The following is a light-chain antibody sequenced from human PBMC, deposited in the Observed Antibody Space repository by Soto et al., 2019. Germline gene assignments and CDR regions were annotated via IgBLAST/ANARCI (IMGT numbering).Light chain of an antibody. CDR2: DAS. Sequence: DIQLTQSPSFLSASVGDRVTITCRASQTVSSYLVWYQQKPVKAPKVLITDASTLKSGFLSRFSGSGFGTEFTQTIRGLQPEDVATYYCRQLNNFVNFCHGTKV. CDR3: RQLNNFVN. V-gene: IGKV1-9*01. J-gene: IGKJ3*01. CDR1: QTVSSY.